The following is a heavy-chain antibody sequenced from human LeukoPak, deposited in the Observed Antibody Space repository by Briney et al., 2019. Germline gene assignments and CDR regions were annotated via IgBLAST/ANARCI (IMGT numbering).Heavy chain of an antibody. D-gene: IGHD3-22*01. V-gene: IGHV4-4*09. CDR1: GGSIISYY. Sequence: SETLSLTCTVSGGSIISYYWSWIRQPPGKGLEWIGYIYTSGSTNYNPSLKSRVTISVDTSKNQFSLKLSSVTAADTAVYYCARHGLVVTTFDYWGQGTLVTVSS. J-gene: IGHJ4*02. CDR2: IYTSGST. CDR3: ARHGLVVTTFDY.